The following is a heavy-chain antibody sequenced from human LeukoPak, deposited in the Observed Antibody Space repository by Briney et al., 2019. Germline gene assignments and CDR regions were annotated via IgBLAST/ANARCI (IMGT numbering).Heavy chain of an antibody. J-gene: IGHJ4*02. CDR1: GFTFSSYA. CDR3: ARGYSSGWCFDY. D-gene: IGHD6-19*01. Sequence: GGSLRLSCAASGFTFSSYAMHWVRQAPGKGLEYVSAISSNGGSTYYANSVKGRFTISRDNSKNTLYLQMGSLRAEDMAVYYCARGYSSGWCFDYWGRGTLVTVSS. CDR2: ISSNGGST. V-gene: IGHV3-64*01.